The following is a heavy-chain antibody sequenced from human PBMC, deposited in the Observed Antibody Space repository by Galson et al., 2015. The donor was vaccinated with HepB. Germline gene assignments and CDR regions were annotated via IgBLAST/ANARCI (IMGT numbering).Heavy chain of an antibody. CDR2: IHGDGSAT. V-gene: IGHV3-74*01. CDR3: VRDIYGGRYFDY. D-gene: IGHD4-23*01. CDR1: GFMFNNYW. Sequence: SLRLSCAASGFMFNNYWMHWVRQAPGKGLVWVSRIHGDGSATNYADSVKGRFTISRDNAKNTVYLQMNSLRAEDTAVYYCVRDIYGGRYFDYWDQGTLVTVSS. J-gene: IGHJ4*02.